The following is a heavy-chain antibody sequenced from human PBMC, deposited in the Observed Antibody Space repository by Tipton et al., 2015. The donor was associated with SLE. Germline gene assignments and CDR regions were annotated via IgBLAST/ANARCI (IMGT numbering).Heavy chain of an antibody. D-gene: IGHD4-17*01. J-gene: IGHJ3*02. CDR3: ARGTVTAAFDI. CDR1: GGSISSHY. V-gene: IGHV4-59*11. Sequence: TLSLTCTVSGGSISSHYWSWIRQPPGKGLEWIGYIYYSGSTNYNPSLKSRVTISVDTSKNQFSLKLSPVTAADTAVYYCARGTVTAAFDIWGQGTMVTVSS. CDR2: IYYSGST.